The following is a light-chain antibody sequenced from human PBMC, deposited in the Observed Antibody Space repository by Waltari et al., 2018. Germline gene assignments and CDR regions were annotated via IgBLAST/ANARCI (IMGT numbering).Light chain of an antibody. CDR1: QTILDNADKSNY. Sequence: DFVMTQSPDSLAVSLGGRAPIHCRSSQTILDNADKSNYLAWYQHKPGQPPKLLISWASARESGVPDRFTGSGSGTDFTLTITSLQAEDVAIYYCQQYYATPRTFGQGTKVEVK. CDR2: WAS. V-gene: IGKV4-1*01. CDR3: QQYYATPRT. J-gene: IGKJ1*01.